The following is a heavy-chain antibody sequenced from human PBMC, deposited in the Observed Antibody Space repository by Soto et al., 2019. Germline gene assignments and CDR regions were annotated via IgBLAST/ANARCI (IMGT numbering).Heavy chain of an antibody. CDR2: ISAYNGNT. D-gene: IGHD5-18*01. CDR3: ARDLTAMVKDFRFDP. V-gene: IGHV1-18*01. Sequence: QVQLVQSGAEVKKPGASVKVSCKASGYTFTSYGISWVRQAPGQGLEWMGWISAYNGNTNYAQKLQGRVTMTTDTATSTAYMELRSLRSDDTAVYYCARDLTAMVKDFRFDPWGQGTLVTVSS. J-gene: IGHJ5*02. CDR1: GYTFTSYG.